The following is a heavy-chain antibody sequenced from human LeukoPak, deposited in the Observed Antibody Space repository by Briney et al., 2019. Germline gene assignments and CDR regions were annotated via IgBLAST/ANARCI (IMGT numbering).Heavy chain of an antibody. CDR1: GFTFSNYW. J-gene: IGHJ4*02. CDR3: AKEIFASRGSYASGVFDY. CDR2: ISWNSGSI. V-gene: IGHV3-9*01. D-gene: IGHD6-19*01. Sequence: GGSLRLSCAASGFTFSNYWMNWVRQAPGKGLEWVSGISWNSGSIGYADSVKGRFTISRDNAKNSLYLQMNSLRAEDTALYYCAKEIFASRGSYASGVFDYWGQGPLATVSS.